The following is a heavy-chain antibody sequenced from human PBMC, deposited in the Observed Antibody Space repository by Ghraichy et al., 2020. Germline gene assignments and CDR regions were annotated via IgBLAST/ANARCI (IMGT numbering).Heavy chain of an antibody. D-gene: IGHD3-22*01. V-gene: IGHV3-23*01. CDR3: AKGLLGYYDSSGYGFDP. CDR2: ISGSGGST. Sequence: GGSLRLSCAASGFTFSSYAMSWVRQAPGKGLEWVSAISGSGGSTYYADSVKGRFTISRDNSKKTLYLQMNSLRAEDTAVYYCAKGLLGYYDSSGYGFDPWGQGTLVTVSS. J-gene: IGHJ5*02. CDR1: GFTFSSYA.